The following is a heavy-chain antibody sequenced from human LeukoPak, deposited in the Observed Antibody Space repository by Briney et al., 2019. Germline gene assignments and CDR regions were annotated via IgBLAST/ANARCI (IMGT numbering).Heavy chain of an antibody. Sequence: SETLSLTCTVSGASINRSSYSWAWIRQPPGKWLEWIGSMSHSESPYYNPSLRSRVTISVDTSKNQLSIRLTSVTAADRAVYYCARQPPYSSTFDIWGQGTMVTVSS. D-gene: IGHD2-21*01. V-gene: IGHV4-39*01. CDR1: GASINRSSYS. CDR3: ARQPPYSSTFDI. CDR2: MSHSESP. J-gene: IGHJ3*02.